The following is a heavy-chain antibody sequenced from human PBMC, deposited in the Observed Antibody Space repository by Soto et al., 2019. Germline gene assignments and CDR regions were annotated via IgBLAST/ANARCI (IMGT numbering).Heavy chain of an antibody. Sequence: SETLSLTCGVHGGPFSRYYWTWIRQTPGKGLEWIGEIHHSGNANYNPALRSRVSLSADTSKNQFSLKLTSVTVADTATYYCAGDNVVVNPIRYYHYGMDVWGQGTTVTVSS. CDR2: IHHSGNA. CDR3: AGDNVVVNPIRYYHYGMDV. CDR1: GGPFSRYY. D-gene: IGHD2-15*01. V-gene: IGHV4-34*01. J-gene: IGHJ6*02.